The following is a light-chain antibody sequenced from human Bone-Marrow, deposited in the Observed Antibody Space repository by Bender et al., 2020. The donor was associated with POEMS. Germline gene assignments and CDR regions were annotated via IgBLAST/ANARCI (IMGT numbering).Light chain of an antibody. J-gene: IGLJ3*02. V-gene: IGLV1-44*01. CDR1: SSKFGSYP. Sequence: QSVLTQPPSASGTPGQRVTTSCSGSSSKFGSYPVNWYQQLPGAAPKLVIFNNIQRPSGVPDRFSGSNSGTSASLAISGLLSDDEADFYCATWDDSLNGWVFGGGTKLTVL. CDR3: ATWDDSLNGWV. CDR2: NNI.